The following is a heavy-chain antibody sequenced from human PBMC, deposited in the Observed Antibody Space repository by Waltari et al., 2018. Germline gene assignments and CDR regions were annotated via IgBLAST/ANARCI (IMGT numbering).Heavy chain of an antibody. CDR1: GFPLNPYW. V-gene: IGHV3-74*01. CDR2: INSEGSLI. J-gene: IGHJ4*02. D-gene: IGHD3-10*01. Sequence: EVQLVESGGGLVRPGGSLRPSCAASGFPLNPYWMHWVRQAPGKGLVWVARINSEGSLISYAASVKGRFTISRDNAKNTLYLQMNSLRAEDTAVYYCARGGGSLDYWGQGTQVTVSS. CDR3: ARGGGSLDY.